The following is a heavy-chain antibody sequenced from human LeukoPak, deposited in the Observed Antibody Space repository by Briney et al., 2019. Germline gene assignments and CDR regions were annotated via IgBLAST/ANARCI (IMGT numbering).Heavy chain of an antibody. V-gene: IGHV4-34*01. Sequence: PSETLSLTCAVYGGSFSAYYWSWIRQPPGRGLEWIGEINHSGNTNYNPSLKSRVTILLDTSKNQFSLKLSSVTAADTAVYYCARDRRFFYYMDVWGKGTTVTVSS. D-gene: IGHD3-3*01. J-gene: IGHJ6*03. CDR1: GGSFSAYY. CDR2: INHSGNT. CDR3: ARDRRFFYYMDV.